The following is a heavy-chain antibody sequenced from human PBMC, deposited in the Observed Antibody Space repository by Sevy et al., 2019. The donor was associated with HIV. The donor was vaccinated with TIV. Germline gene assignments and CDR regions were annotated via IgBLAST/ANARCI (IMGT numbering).Heavy chain of an antibody. CDR3: ARGQLLQFLEWPSYSLDV. Sequence: GESLKISCAASGFTFSSHWMFWVRQAPGKGLMWVSHINSHGTITNYADSVKGRFAISRDNAKNTVYLRMDSLRAEDTAVYYCARGQLLQFLEWPSYSLDVWGQGTTFTVSS. CDR1: GFTFSSHW. D-gene: IGHD3-3*01. V-gene: IGHV3-74*01. CDR2: INSHGTIT. J-gene: IGHJ6*02.